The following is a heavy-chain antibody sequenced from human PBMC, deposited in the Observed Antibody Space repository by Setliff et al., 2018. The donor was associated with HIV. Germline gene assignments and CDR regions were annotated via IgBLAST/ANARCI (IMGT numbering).Heavy chain of an antibody. D-gene: IGHD4-17*01. V-gene: IGHV4-59*11. J-gene: IGHJ4*02. Sequence: PSETLSLTCTVSGGSISSHYWSWIRQPPGMGLEWIGYVYYSGSTKYNPSLKSRVTISVDTSKNQFSVKLTSVTPADTALYYCARGGTTVPNYFDYWGREPWSPSPQ. CDR2: VYYSGST. CDR3: ARGGTTVPNYFDY. CDR1: GGSISSHY.